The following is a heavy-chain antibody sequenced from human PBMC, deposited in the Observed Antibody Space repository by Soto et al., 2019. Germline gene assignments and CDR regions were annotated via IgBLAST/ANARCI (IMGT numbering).Heavy chain of an antibody. V-gene: IGHV3-30-3*01. Sequence: QVQLVESGGGVVQPGRSLRLSCAASGFTFSSYAMHWVRQAPGKGLEWVAVISYDGSNKYYADSVKGRFTISRDNSKNTLYLHRISMRAVVTAVYYCARDGGYSSSGYFDLWGRGTLVTVFS. D-gene: IGHD6-13*01. J-gene: IGHJ2*01. CDR1: GFTFSSYA. CDR2: ISYDGSNK. CDR3: ARDGGYSSSGYFDL.